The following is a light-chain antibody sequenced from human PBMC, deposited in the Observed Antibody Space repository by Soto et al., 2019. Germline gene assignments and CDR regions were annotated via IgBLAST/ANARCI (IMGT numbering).Light chain of an antibody. CDR1: QSVSSSY. Sequence: EIVLTQSPGTLSLSPGERATLSCRASQSVSSSYLAWYQQKPGQAPRLLIYGASSRATGIPDRFNGNGSGTDFTLTISRLEPEDFAVYYCQQYGSSPFTFGPGTKVDIK. J-gene: IGKJ3*01. CDR2: GAS. V-gene: IGKV3-20*01. CDR3: QQYGSSPFT.